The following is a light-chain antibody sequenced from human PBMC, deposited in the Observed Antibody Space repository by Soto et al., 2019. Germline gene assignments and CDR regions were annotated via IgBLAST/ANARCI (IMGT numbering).Light chain of an antibody. Sequence: EIVLTQSPGTLSLSPGERATLSCRASQSVSSTYFAWYQQKPSQAPRLLIYGASSRATGIPDRFSGSGSGTDFTLTISRLEPEDFAVYYCQQYGSSPYTFGQGTKLEIK. CDR2: GAS. CDR3: QQYGSSPYT. CDR1: QSVSSTY. V-gene: IGKV3-20*01. J-gene: IGKJ2*01.